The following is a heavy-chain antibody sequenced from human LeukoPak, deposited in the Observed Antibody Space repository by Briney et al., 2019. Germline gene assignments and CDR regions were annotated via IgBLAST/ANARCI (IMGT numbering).Heavy chain of an antibody. Sequence: GGSLRLSCAASGFTFSSYGMHWVRQAPGKGLEWVAFIRYDGSNKYYADSVKGRFTISRDNSKNTLYLQMNSLRAEDTAVYYCARRSRAGGEPYYFDYWGQGTLVTVSS. V-gene: IGHV3-30*02. CDR1: GFTFSSYG. D-gene: IGHD1-14*01. J-gene: IGHJ4*02. CDR3: ARRSRAGGEPYYFDY. CDR2: IRYDGSNK.